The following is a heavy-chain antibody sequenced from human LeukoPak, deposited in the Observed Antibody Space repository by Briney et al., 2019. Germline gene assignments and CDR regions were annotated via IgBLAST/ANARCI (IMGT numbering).Heavy chain of an antibody. CDR1: GGSISSYY. CDR3: ARIIPERAALGYYYYYMDV. V-gene: IGHV4-4*07. D-gene: IGHD3-16*01. J-gene: IGHJ6*03. Sequence: SETLSLTCTVSGGSISSYYWSWIRQPAGKGLEWIGRIYTNGSTNYNPSLKSRVTMSVDTSKNQFSLKLSSVTAADTAVYYCARIIPERAALGYYYYYMDVWGKGTTVTISS. CDR2: IYTNGST.